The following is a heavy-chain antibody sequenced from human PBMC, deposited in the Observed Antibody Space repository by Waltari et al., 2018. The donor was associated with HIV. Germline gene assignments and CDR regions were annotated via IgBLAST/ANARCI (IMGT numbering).Heavy chain of an antibody. CDR3: AKHGRGITMIVVAGDAFDI. CDR2: ISGSGGST. D-gene: IGHD3-22*01. CDR1: GFTFSSYA. V-gene: IGHV3-23*01. J-gene: IGHJ3*02. Sequence: EVQLLESGGGLVQPGGSLRLSCAASGFTFSSYAMSWVRQAPGKGLEWVSAISGSGGSTYYADSVKGRFTISRDNSKNTLYLQMNSLRAEDTAVYYCAKHGRGITMIVVAGDAFDIWGQGTMVTVSS.